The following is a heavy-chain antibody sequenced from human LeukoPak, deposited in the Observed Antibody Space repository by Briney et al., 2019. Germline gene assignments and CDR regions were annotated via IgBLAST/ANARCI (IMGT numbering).Heavy chain of an antibody. V-gene: IGHV1-8*01. CDR1: GYTFTSYD. CDR3: ARGSRVRRAAHV. J-gene: IGHJ6*02. Sequence: ASVKVSCKASGYTFTSYDINWVRQATGQGLEWMGWMNPNSGNTGYAQKFQGRVTTTRNTSISTAYMELSSLRSEDTAVYYCARGSRVRRAAHVWGQGTTVTVSS. CDR2: MNPNSGNT.